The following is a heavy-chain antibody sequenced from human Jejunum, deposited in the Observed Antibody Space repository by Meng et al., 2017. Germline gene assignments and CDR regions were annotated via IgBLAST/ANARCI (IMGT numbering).Heavy chain of an antibody. CDR1: GGSIVRSSYY. D-gene: IGHD6-19*01. CDR2: IYYTGST. CDR3: ARDPGISVAGIVY. V-gene: IGHV4-39*07. J-gene: IGHJ4*02. Sequence: GSLRLSCAVSGGSIVRSSYYWGWIRQPPGKGLEWIGNIYYTGSTSYNPSLKSRVAISVDTSKNQFSLKLSSVTAADTAIYYCARDPGISVAGIVYWGQGTLVTVSS.